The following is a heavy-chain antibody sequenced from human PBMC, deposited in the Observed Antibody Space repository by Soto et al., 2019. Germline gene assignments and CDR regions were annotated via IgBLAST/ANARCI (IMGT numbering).Heavy chain of an antibody. Sequence: PSETLSLTCTVSGGSISSNYWSWIRQPPGKGLEWIGEINHSGSTNYNPSLKSRVTISVDTSKNQFSLKLSSVTAADTAVYYCARALKYFDYWGQGTLVTVSS. CDR1: GGSISSNY. CDR2: INHSGST. J-gene: IGHJ4*02. V-gene: IGHV4-34*01. CDR3: ARALKYFDY.